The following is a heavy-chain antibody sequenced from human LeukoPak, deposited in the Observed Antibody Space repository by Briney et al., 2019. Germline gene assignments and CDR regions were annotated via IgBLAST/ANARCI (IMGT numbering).Heavy chain of an antibody. D-gene: IGHD1-20*01. CDR1: GFTFSSYE. CDR3: AREAYNWNDPPPYYFGY. J-gene: IGHJ4*02. V-gene: IGHV3-21*01. Sequence: GGSLRLSCAASGFTFSSYEMNWVRQASGKGLEWVSSISSSSSYIYYADSVKGRFTISRDNAKNSLYLQMNSLRAEDTAVYYCAREAYNWNDPPPYYFGYWGQGTLVTVSS. CDR2: ISSSSSYI.